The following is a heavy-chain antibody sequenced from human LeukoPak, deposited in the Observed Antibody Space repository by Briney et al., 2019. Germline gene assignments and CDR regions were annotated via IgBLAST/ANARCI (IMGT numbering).Heavy chain of an antibody. CDR1: GYLFTSFG. CDR2: ISAYNGNT. CDR3: ARDRLVVGPKAPDY. Sequence: ASVKVSCKTSGYLFTSFGISWVLQAPGQGLEWMGWISAYNGNTDFAQNLQGRVTMTTDTPTSTAYMELRSLRSDDTAVYYCARDRLVVGPKAPDYWGQGTLVTVSS. J-gene: IGHJ4*02. V-gene: IGHV1-18*01. D-gene: IGHD1-26*01.